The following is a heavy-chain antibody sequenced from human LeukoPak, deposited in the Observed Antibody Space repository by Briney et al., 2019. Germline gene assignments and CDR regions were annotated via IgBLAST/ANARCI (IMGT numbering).Heavy chain of an antibody. CDR3: ARALVVGDATRKYYYYMDV. CDR1: GGSISPYY. Sequence: PSETLSLTCTVSGGSISPYYWSWIRQPPGKRLEWIGYIFYSGSTSFSPSLKSRVTMSVDTSKHQFSLKLSSVTAADTAVYYCARALVVGDATRKYYYYMDVWGKGTTVTVSS. D-gene: IGHD5-24*01. CDR2: IFYSGST. J-gene: IGHJ6*03. V-gene: IGHV4-59*01.